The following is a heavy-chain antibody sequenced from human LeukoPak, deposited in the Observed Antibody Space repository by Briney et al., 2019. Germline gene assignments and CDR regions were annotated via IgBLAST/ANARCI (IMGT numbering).Heavy chain of an antibody. CDR2: INQDGREK. CDR1: GFTFSSHW. V-gene: IGHV3-7*01. CDR3: ARMSPPFST. Sequence: GGSLRLSCAGSGFTFSSHWMSWVRQAPGKGLEWVANINQDGREKYYVDSVKGRFTISRDNAKNSLYLQINSLRAEDTAVYYCARMSPPFSTWGQGTLITVSS. J-gene: IGHJ5*02.